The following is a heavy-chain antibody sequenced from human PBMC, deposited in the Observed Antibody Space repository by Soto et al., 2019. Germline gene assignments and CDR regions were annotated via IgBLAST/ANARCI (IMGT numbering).Heavy chain of an antibody. D-gene: IGHD2-2*01. V-gene: IGHV4-30-4*01. J-gene: IGHJ5*02. CDR1: GGSISSGDYY. CDR2: IYYSGST. Sequence: SETLSLTFTVSGGSISSGDYYWRWIHQPPGKGLEWIGYIYYSGSTYYNPSPKSRVTISVYTSKNQFSLKLSSVTAADTAVYYCARGGSAHRRYHQWFDPWGQGTLVTVSS. CDR3: ARGGSAHRRYHQWFDP.